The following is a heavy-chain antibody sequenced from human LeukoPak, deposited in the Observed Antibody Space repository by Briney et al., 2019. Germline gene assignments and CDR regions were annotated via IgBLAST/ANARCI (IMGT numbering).Heavy chain of an antibody. Sequence: GGSLRLSCAASGFSFHYFAMQWVRQAPGKGLEWVSGISWDSDAIAYLDSVKGRLTISRYNATNSLYLQMNSLRLEDTALYYCVKVRCNRLSCYNGRSSWYGDAFDVWGEGTLVTVSS. CDR2: ISWDSDAI. CDR1: GFSFHYFA. V-gene: IGHV3-9*01. CDR3: VKVRCNRLSCYNGRSSWYGDAFDV. J-gene: IGHJ3*01. D-gene: IGHD6-13*01.